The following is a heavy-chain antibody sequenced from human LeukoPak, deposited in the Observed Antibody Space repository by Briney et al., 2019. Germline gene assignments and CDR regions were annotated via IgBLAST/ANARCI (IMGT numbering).Heavy chain of an antibody. V-gene: IGHV3-30-3*01. J-gene: IGHJ4*02. D-gene: IGHD4-23*01. CDR3: ARDLYGGNSFDY. CDR1: GFTFSSYA. Sequence: GRSLRLSRAASGFTFSSYAMHWVRQAPGKGLEWVAVISYDGSNKYYADSVKGRFTISRDNSKNTLYLQMNSLRAEDTAVYYCARDLYGGNSFDYWGQGTLVTVSS. CDR2: ISYDGSNK.